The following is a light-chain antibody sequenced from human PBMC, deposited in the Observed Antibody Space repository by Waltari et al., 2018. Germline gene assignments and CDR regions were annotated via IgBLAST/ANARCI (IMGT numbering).Light chain of an antibody. CDR1: QSISSW. V-gene: IGKV1-5*03. CDR3: QQYNSYSPWT. J-gene: IGKJ1*01. Sequence: DIHMTQSPSTLSASVGDRVTITCRASQSISSWLAWYQQKPGKAPKLLVYKASNLESGVPSRFSGSGSGTEFTLTISSLQPDDFATYYCQQYNSYSPWTFGQGTKVEIK. CDR2: KAS.